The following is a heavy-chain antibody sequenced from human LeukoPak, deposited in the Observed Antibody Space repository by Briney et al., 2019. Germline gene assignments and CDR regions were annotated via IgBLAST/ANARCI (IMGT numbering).Heavy chain of an antibody. CDR3: ARVRKYSGYYSWYFDL. CDR1: GFTFSSYD. Sequence: AGGSLRLSCAASGFTFSSYDMHGVRQATGKGLEWVSAIGTAGDTYYPGSVKGRFTISRENAKNSLYLQMNSLRAGDTAVYYCARVRKYSGYYSWYFDLWGRGTLVTVSP. D-gene: IGHD5-12*01. V-gene: IGHV3-13*01. J-gene: IGHJ2*01. CDR2: IGTAGDT.